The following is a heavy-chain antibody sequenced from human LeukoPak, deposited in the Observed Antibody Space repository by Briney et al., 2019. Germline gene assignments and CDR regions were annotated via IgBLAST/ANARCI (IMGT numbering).Heavy chain of an antibody. CDR3: ARGRVSYLDY. D-gene: IGHD3-3*01. Sequence: ASVRVSCKASGYTFTSYDINWVRRATGQGPEWMGWMNPNSGNIGYAQKFQGRLTMTRDTSITTAYMELSSLRSEDTAVYYCARGRVSYLDYWGQGTLVTVSS. J-gene: IGHJ4*02. CDR2: MNPNSGNI. V-gene: IGHV1-8*01. CDR1: GYTFTSYD.